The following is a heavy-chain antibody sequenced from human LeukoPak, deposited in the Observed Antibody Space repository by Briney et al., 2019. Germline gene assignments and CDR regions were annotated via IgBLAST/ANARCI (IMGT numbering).Heavy chain of an antibody. J-gene: IGHJ4*02. CDR3: ARDKEGTVTTD. V-gene: IGHV3-9*01. CDR1: GFTFDDYA. Sequence: GGSLRLSCAASGFTFDDYAMHWVRQAPGKGLEWVSGISWNSGSIGYADSVKGRFTISRDNAKNSLYLQMNSLRAEDTAVYYCARDKEGTVTTDWGQGTLVTVSS. D-gene: IGHD4-17*01. CDR2: ISWNSGSI.